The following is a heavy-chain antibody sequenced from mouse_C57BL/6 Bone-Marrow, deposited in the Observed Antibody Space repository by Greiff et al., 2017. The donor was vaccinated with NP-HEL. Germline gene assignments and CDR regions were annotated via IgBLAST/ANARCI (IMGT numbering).Heavy chain of an antibody. J-gene: IGHJ1*03. Sequence: QVQLQHPGAELVRPGSSVKLSCKASGYTFTSYWMHWVKQRPIQGLEWIGNIDPSDSETHYNQKFKDKATLTVDKSSSTAYMQLSSLTSEDSAVYYCARGVITTAWYFDVWGTGTTVTVSS. CDR1: GYTFTSYW. CDR2: IDPSDSET. CDR3: ARGVITTAWYFDV. D-gene: IGHD1-1*01. V-gene: IGHV1-52*01.